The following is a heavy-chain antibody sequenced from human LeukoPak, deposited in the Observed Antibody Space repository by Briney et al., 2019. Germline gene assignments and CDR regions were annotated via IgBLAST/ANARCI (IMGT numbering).Heavy chain of an antibody. CDR3: ARVIPSNPNWFDP. CDR2: INHSGST. D-gene: IGHD4-11*01. J-gene: IGHJ5*02. Sequence: SETLSLTCAVYGGSFSGYYWSWIPQPPGKGLEWIGEINHSGSTNYNPSLKSRVTISVDTSKNQFSLKLSSVTAADTAVYYCARVIPSNPNWFDPWGQGTLVTDSS. CDR1: GGSFSGYY. V-gene: IGHV4-34*01.